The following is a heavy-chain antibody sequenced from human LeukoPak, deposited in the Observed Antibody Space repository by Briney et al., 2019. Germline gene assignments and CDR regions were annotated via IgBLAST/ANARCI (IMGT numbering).Heavy chain of an antibody. CDR2: INPSGGST. CDR3: AREDVVGATGGDYYYYYGMDV. V-gene: IGHV1-46*01. CDR1: GYTFTSYY. J-gene: IGHJ6*02. D-gene: IGHD1-26*01. Sequence: ASVKVSCKASGYTFTSYYMHWVRQAPGQGLEWMGIINPSGGSTSYAQKFQGRVTMTRDTSTSTVYMELSSLRSEDTAVYYCAREDVVGATGGDYYYYYGMDVWGQGTTVTVSS.